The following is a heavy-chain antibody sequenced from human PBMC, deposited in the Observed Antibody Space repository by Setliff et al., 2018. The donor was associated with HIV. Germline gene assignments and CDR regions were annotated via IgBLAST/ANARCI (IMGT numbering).Heavy chain of an antibody. CDR3: ARDPPTAGWYFDL. CDR2: INSDGTST. V-gene: IGHV3-74*01. Sequence: GGSLRLSCAASGFTFSSYWMHWVRQAPGKGLVWVSRINSDGTSTSYADSVKGRFTISRDNAENSLFLQMNSLRAEDTAVYYCARDPPTAGWYFDLWGQGTMVTVSS. J-gene: IGHJ3*01. CDR1: GFTFSSYW. D-gene: IGHD6-19*01.